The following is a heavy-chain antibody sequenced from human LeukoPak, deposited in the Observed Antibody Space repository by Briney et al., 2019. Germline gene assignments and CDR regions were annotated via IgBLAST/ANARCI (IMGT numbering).Heavy chain of an antibody. CDR1: GFTFSSYS. Sequence: GGSLRLSCAASGFTFSSYSMNWVRQAPGKGLEWVSYISSSSSTIYYADSVKGRFTISRDNAKNSLYLQMNSLRAEDTAVYYCARGRGNYLSYYYYYYMDVWGKGTTVTVSS. CDR2: ISSSSSTI. CDR3: ARGRGNYLSYYYYYYMDV. D-gene: IGHD4-11*01. J-gene: IGHJ6*03. V-gene: IGHV3-48*01.